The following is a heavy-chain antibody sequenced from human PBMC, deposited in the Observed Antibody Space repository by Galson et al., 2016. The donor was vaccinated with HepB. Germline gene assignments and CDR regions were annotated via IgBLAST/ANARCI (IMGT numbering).Heavy chain of an antibody. V-gene: IGHV3-49*03. CDR3: TREGAAARQNNFDP. CDR1: GFTFGEYA. CDR2: IRSRGYGGTT. Sequence: SLRLSCAASGFTFGEYAMSWFRQAPGKGLEWVGFIRSRGYGGTTEYAASVKTRFNISRDDSKGIAYLQMNRLKTEDTAVYYCTREGAAARQNNFDPWGQGTLVTVSS. D-gene: IGHD6-6*01. J-gene: IGHJ5*02.